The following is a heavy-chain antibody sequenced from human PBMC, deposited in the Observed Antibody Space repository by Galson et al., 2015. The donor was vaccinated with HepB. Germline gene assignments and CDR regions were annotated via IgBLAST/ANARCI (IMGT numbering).Heavy chain of an antibody. CDR3: ARGSTVTTNAKYYFDY. J-gene: IGHJ4*02. Sequence: SVKVSCKASGYTFTDYIITWVRQAPGQGLEWLGWVSVSNGDTNYAQNFRGRVTMTRDTSTSTVCMELSSLRSEDTAVYYCARGSTVTTNAKYYFDYWGQGTLVTVSS. CDR2: VSVSNGDT. V-gene: IGHV1-18*04. D-gene: IGHD4-17*01. CDR1: GYTFTDYI.